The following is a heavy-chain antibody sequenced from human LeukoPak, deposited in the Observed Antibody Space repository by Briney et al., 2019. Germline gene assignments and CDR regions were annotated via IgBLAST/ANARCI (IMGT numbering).Heavy chain of an antibody. CDR2: IYYSGST. V-gene: IGHV4-31*03. D-gene: IGHD2-15*01. CDR3: ARVRCSGGSCYFAHFDY. Sequence: PSETLSLTCSVSGGSISSGGYYWSWIRQHPGKGLEWIGYIYYSGSTYCNPSLKSRVTISVDTSKNQFSLKLSSVTAADTAVYYCARVRCSGGSCYFAHFDYWGQGTLVTVSS. CDR1: GGSISSGGYY. J-gene: IGHJ4*02.